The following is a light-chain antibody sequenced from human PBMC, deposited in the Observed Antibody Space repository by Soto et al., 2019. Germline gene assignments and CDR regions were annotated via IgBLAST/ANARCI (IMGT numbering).Light chain of an antibody. CDR1: QSVSTY. Sequence: EIVLTQSPATLSLSPGERATLSCRASQSVSTYLAWYQQKPGQAPRLLIHDASNRATGIPARFSGSGSGTDFTLTISSLEPEDFAVYFCLQRSNWYTFGQGTKLEVK. J-gene: IGKJ2*01. CDR3: LQRSNWYT. CDR2: DAS. V-gene: IGKV3-11*01.